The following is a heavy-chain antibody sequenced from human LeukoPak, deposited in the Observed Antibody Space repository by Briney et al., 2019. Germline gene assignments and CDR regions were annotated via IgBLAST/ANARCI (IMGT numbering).Heavy chain of an antibody. J-gene: IGHJ4*02. V-gene: IGHV3-21*01. Sequence: GGSLRLSCAASGFTFSSYSMNWVRQAPGKGLEWVSSISSSSSYICYADSVKGRFTISRDNAKNSLYLQMNSLRAEDTAVYYCARDRSGGYGDYEQTNDYWGQGTLVTVSS. CDR2: ISSSSSYI. CDR1: GFTFSSYS. CDR3: ARDRSGGYGDYEQTNDY. D-gene: IGHD4-17*01.